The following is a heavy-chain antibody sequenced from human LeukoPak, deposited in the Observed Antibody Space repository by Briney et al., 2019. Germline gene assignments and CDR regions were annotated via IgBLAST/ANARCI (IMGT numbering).Heavy chain of an antibody. CDR3: ARFALYTDYYDKPFDY. V-gene: IGHV4-39*07. D-gene: IGHD3-22*01. J-gene: IGHJ4*02. Sequence: SETVSLTCTVSGGSISSSSYYWGWIRQPPGKGLEWIGSIYYSGSTYYNPSLKSRVTISVDTSKNQFSLKLSSVTAADTAVYYCARFALYTDYYDKPFDYWGQGTLVTVSS. CDR2: IYYSGST. CDR1: GGSISSSSYY.